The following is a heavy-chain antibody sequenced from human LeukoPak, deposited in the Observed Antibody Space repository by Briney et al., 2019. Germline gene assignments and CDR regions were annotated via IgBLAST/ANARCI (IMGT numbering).Heavy chain of an antibody. Sequence: SVKVSCKASGGTFSSYAISWVRQAPGQGLEWMGGIIPIFGTANYAQKFQGRVTITADESTSTVYMELSSLRSEDTAVYYCAREFWGSRYFDYWGQGTLVTVSS. J-gene: IGHJ4*02. CDR2: IIPIFGTA. CDR3: AREFWGSRYFDY. V-gene: IGHV1-69*13. CDR1: GGTFSSYA. D-gene: IGHD7-27*01.